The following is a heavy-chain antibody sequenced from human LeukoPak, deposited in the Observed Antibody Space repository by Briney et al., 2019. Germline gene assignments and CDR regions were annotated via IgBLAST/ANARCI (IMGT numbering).Heavy chain of an antibody. J-gene: IGHJ4*02. Sequence: SVKVSCKASGGTFSSYAISWVQQAPGQGLEWMGRIIPILGIANYAQKFQGRVTITADKSTSTAYMELSSLRSEDTAVYYCARDFIGYCSGGSCYTWDYWGQGTLVTVSS. V-gene: IGHV1-69*04. D-gene: IGHD2-15*01. CDR1: GGTFSSYA. CDR2: IIPILGIA. CDR3: ARDFIGYCSGGSCYTWDY.